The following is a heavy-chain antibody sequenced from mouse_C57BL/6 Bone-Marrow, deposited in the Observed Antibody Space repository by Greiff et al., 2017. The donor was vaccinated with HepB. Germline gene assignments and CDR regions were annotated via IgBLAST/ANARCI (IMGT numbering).Heavy chain of an antibody. V-gene: IGHV3-1*01. CDR1: GYSITSGYD. CDR2: ISYSGST. CDR3: ARGLLRVGSWFAY. D-gene: IGHD1-1*01. Sequence: VHLVESGPGMVKPSQSLSLTCTVTGYSITSGYDWHWIRHFPGNKLEWMGYISYSGSTNYNPSLKSRISITHDTSKNHFFLKLNSVTTEDTATYYCARGLLRVGSWFAYWGQGTLVTVSA. J-gene: IGHJ3*01.